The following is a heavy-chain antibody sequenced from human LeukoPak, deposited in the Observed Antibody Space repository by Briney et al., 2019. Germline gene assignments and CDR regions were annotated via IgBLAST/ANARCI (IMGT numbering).Heavy chain of an antibody. D-gene: IGHD3-22*01. V-gene: IGHV3-30*03. CDR3: ARDLRGNYDSSGYYLAGDVFDI. Sequence: GGSLRLSCAASGFTFSNYVMHWVRQAPGKGLEWVAVISYDGSNKYYADSVKGRFTISRDNSKNTLYLQMNSLRAEDTAVYYCARDLRGNYDSSGYYLAGDVFDIWGQGTMVTVSS. J-gene: IGHJ3*02. CDR1: GFTFSNYV. CDR2: ISYDGSNK.